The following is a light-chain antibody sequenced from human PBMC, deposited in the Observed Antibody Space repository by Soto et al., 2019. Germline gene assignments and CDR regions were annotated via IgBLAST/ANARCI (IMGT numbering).Light chain of an antibody. CDR1: QDINNY. V-gene: IGKV1-33*01. J-gene: IGKJ2*01. Sequence: DIQMTQSPSSLSASVGDRVTITCQASQDINNYLNWYQQKPGKAPKFLIYDASNLQTGVPSRFSGSGSGTDFTFTISSLQPEDIATYYCQQYDNLPYTFGKGTKLEIK. CDR3: QQYDNLPYT. CDR2: DAS.